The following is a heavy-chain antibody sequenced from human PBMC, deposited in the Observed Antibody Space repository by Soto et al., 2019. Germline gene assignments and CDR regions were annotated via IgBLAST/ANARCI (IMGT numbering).Heavy chain of an antibody. J-gene: IGHJ6*02. D-gene: IGHD6-6*01. V-gene: IGHV1-69*13. CDR1: GGTFSSYA. Sequence: WASVKVSCKASGGTFSSYAISWVRQAPGQGLEWMGGIIPIFGTANYAQKFQGRVTITADESASTAYMELSSLRSEDTAVYYCARASIAARRGGWSDDVTYYYYGMDVWGQGTTVTVSS. CDR3: ARASIAARRGGWSDDVTYYYYGMDV. CDR2: IIPIFGTA.